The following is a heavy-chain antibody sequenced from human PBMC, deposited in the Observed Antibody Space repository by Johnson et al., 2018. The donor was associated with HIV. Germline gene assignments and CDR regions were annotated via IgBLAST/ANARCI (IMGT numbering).Heavy chain of an antibody. CDR3: ARDSTPWGGDYVGYSFDI. Sequence: VQLVESGGGLVQPGGSLRLSCVASGFSFSRYWMTWVRQAPGKGLEWVASIKQDGNEKYYVDSVKGRFTISRDNAKKSLYLQMNSLRAEDTALYYCARDSTPWGGDYVGYSFDIWGQGTMVTVSS. CDR1: GFSFSRYW. D-gene: IGHD3-10*02. J-gene: IGHJ3*02. V-gene: IGHV3-7*01. CDR2: IKQDGNEK.